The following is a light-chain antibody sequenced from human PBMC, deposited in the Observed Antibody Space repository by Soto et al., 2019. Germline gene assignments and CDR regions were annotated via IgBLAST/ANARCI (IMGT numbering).Light chain of an antibody. CDR2: SNN. V-gene: IGLV1-44*01. CDR3: AAWDDSLNGYV. J-gene: IGLJ1*01. CDR1: SSNIGSNA. Sequence: QSVLTQPTSASGTPGQRVTISCSGSSSNIGSNAVNWYQQLPGTAPKLLMYSNNQRPSGVPDGFSGSKSGTSASLAISGLQSEDEADYYCAAWDDSLNGYVFGTGTKVTVL.